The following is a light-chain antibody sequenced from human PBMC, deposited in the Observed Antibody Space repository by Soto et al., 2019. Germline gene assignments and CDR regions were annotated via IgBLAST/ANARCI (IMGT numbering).Light chain of an antibody. CDR2: AAS. V-gene: IGKV1-12*01. CDR3: QQANGFPLT. CDR1: QSISTW. J-gene: IGKJ4*01. Sequence: DMQITQSASTLPASVGDRVTITCRASQSISTWLAWYQQKPGKAPKLLFYAASTLQSGVPSRFSGSGSGTDFTLTISSLQPEDFAMYYCQQANGFPLTFGGGTKVDI.